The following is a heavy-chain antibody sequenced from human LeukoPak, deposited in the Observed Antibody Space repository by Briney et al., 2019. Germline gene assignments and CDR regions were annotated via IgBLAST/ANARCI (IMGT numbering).Heavy chain of an antibody. Sequence: ASVKVSCKASGYTFTGYYMHWVRQAPGQGLEWMGRINPNSGGTNYAQKFQGRVTMTRDTSISTAYMELSRLRSDDTAVYYCAREFYDSSGYYYSHLDYWGQGTLVTVSP. V-gene: IGHV1-2*06. CDR2: INPNSGGT. CDR1: GYTFTGYY. J-gene: IGHJ4*02. D-gene: IGHD3-22*01. CDR3: AREFYDSSGYYYSHLDY.